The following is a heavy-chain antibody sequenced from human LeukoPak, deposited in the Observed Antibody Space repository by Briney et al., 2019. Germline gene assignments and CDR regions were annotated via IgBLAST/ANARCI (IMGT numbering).Heavy chain of an antibody. CDR3: AQSLGSGNWIGNWFDP. D-gene: IGHD1-1*01. J-gene: IGHJ5*02. CDR2: IYYTGRT. Sequence: PSETLSLTCTVSGGSISSSSHSWGWIRQPPGKGLEWTGTIYYTGRTYYNPSLESRLTISVDTSKNQFSLKLTPVTAADTAIYYCAQSLGSGNWIGNWFDPWGQGTLVTVSS. CDR1: GGSISSSSHS. V-gene: IGHV4-39*01.